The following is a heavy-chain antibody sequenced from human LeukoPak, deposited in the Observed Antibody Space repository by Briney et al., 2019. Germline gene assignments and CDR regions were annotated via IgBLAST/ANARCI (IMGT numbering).Heavy chain of an antibody. J-gene: IGHJ3*02. CDR3: ARGTSQFYYDSDAFDI. D-gene: IGHD3-22*01. CDR2: ISADIGNT. CDR1: GGTFSSYG. V-gene: IGHV1-18*01. Sequence: GASVKVSCKASGGTFSSYGINWVRQAPGQGLEWMGWISADIGNTNYAQKVQGRVTMTTDTSTSTAYMELRSLRSDDTAVYYCARGTSQFYYDSDAFDIWGQGTMVTVSS.